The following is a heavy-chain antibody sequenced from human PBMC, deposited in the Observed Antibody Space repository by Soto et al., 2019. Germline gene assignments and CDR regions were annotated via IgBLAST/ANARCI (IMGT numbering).Heavy chain of an antibody. V-gene: IGHV3-15*07. D-gene: IGHD3-10*01. J-gene: IGHJ6*02. CDR3: STGITMVRGVIRLDYYYGMDV. CDR2: IKSKTDGGTT. CDR1: GFTFSNAW. Sequence: GGSLRLSCAASGFTFSNAWMNWVRQAPGKGLEWVGRIKSKTDGGTTDYAAPVKGRFTISRDDSKNTLYLQMNSLKTEDTAVYYCSTGITMVRGVIRLDYYYGMDVWGQGTTVTVSS.